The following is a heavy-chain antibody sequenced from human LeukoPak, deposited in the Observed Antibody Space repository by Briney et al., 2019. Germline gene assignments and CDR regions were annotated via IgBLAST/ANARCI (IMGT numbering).Heavy chain of an antibody. D-gene: IGHD3-10*01. V-gene: IGHV3-33*01. CDR3: ARDMVRGVIIRGIDY. CDR1: GFTFSSYG. CDR2: IWYDGSNK. Sequence: PGGSLRLSCAASGFTFSSYGMHWVRQAPGKGLEWVAVIWYDGSNKYYADSVKGRFTISRDNSKNTLYLQMNSLRAEDTAVYYCARDMVRGVIIRGIDYWAREPWSPSPQ. J-gene: IGHJ4*02.